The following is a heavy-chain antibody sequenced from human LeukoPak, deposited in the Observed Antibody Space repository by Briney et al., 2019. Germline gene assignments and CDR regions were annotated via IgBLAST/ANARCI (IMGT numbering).Heavy chain of an antibody. J-gene: IGHJ4*02. CDR3: ARGTGIAVAGRNDC. CDR2: IKQDGSEK. CDR1: GFTFSSYW. V-gene: IGHV3-7*01. D-gene: IGHD6-19*01. Sequence: GGSLRLSCAASGFTFSSYWMSWVRQAPGKGLEWVANIKQDGSEKYYVDSVKGRFTISRDNAKNSLYLQMNSLRAEDTAVYYCARGTGIAVAGRNDCWGQGTLVTVSS.